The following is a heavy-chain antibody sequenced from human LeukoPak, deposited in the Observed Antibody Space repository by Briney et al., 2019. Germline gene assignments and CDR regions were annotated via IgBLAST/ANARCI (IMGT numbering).Heavy chain of an antibody. CDR2: ISYDGSNK. J-gene: IGHJ4*02. V-gene: IGHV3-30*03. D-gene: IGHD3-22*01. CDR1: GFTLRSYG. CDR3: AVSSGYYYSRFDY. Sequence: GGSLRLSCAASGFTLRSYGMHWVRQAPGKGLEGVAVISYDGSNKYYADSVKGRFTISRDNSNNTLYLQMNSLRAEDTAVYYCAVSSGYYYSRFDYWGQGTLSPSPQ.